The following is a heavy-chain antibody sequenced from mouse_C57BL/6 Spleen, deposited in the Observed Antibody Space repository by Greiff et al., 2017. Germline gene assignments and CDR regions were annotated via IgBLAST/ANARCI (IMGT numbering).Heavy chain of an antibody. V-gene: IGHV14-3*01. CDR2: IDPANGNT. CDR3: ARSDDGDFAMDY. J-gene: IGHJ4*01. CDR1: GFNIKNTY. D-gene: IGHD2-12*01. Sequence: EVKLQESVAELVRPGASVKLSCTASGFNIKNTYMHWVKQRPEQGLEWIGRIDPANGNTKYAPKFQGKATIPADTSYHTAYLQLSSLTSEDTAIYYCARSDDGDFAMDYWGQGASVTVSS.